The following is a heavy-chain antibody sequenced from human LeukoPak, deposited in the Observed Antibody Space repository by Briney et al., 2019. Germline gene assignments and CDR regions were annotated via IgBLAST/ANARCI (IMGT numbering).Heavy chain of an antibody. CDR3: ARAGGFTILRGAVNNWFDP. V-gene: IGHV4-39*07. CDR2: MYYSGNT. CDR1: GGSISSTSYY. Sequence: SETLSLTCTVSGGSISSTSYYWGWIRQPPGKGLEWIGSMYYSGNTYYNPSLKSRVTISVDTSKNQFSLKLSSVTAADTAVYYCARAGGFTILRGAVNNWFDPWGQGTLVTVSS. D-gene: IGHD3-10*01. J-gene: IGHJ5*02.